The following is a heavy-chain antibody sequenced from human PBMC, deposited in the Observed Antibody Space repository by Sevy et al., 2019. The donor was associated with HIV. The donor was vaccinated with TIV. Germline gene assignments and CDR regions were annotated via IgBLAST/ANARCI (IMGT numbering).Heavy chain of an antibody. V-gene: IGHV3-30*03. CDR3: VAEPPSGGHGNYHYGLDL. D-gene: IGHD3-16*01. J-gene: IGHJ6*02. CDR1: GFIFSDYD. CDR2: ILDHGDQT. Sequence: GGSLRLSCTVSGFIFSDYDMHWVRQAPGKGLEWVSLILDHGDQTLYGESVKGRSTISRDNAKNTLYLQMSRLRHEDTAVYYCVAEPPSGGHGNYHYGLDLWGQGTTVTVSS.